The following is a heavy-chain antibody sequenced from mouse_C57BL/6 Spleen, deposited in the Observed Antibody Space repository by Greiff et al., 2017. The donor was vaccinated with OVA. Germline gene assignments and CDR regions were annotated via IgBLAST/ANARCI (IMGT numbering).Heavy chain of an antibody. Sequence: DVMLVESGGGLVQPGGSLKLSCAASGFTFSDYYMYWVRQTPEKRLEWVAYISNGGGSTYYPDTVKGRFTISRDNAKNTLYLQMSRLKSEDTAMDYCGRQWVVERAMDDWGQGTSVTVPS. J-gene: IGHJ4*01. D-gene: IGHD1-1*01. V-gene: IGHV5-12*01. CDR2: ISNGGGST. CDR1: GFTFSDYY. CDR3: GRQWVVERAMDD.